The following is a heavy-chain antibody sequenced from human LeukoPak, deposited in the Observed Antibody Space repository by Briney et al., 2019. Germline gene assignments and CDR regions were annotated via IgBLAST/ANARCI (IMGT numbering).Heavy chain of an antibody. J-gene: IGHJ4*02. CDR3: ARHSFYCSSTSCSSPFDY. Sequence: GEPLKISCKGSGYSFTSYWIGWVRQMPGKGLEWMGIIYPGDSDTRYSPPFQGQVTISADKSISTAYLQWSSLKASDTAMYYCARHSFYCSSTSCSSPFDYWGQGTLVTVSS. D-gene: IGHD2-2*01. V-gene: IGHV5-51*01. CDR2: IYPGDSDT. CDR1: GYSFTSYW.